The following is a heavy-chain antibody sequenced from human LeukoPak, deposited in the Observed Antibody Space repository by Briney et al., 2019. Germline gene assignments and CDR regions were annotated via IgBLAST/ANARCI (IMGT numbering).Heavy chain of an antibody. CDR1: GGSISSYY. CDR2: IYYSGST. V-gene: IGHV4-59*01. J-gene: IGHJ2*01. Sequence: SETLSLTCTVSGGSISSYYWSWIRQPPGKGLEWIGYIYYSGSTNYNPSLKSRVTISVDTSKNQFSLKLSSVTAADTAVYYCARGAGGSRVDWYFDLWGRGTLVTVSS. D-gene: IGHD3-16*01. CDR3: ARGAGGSRVDWYFDL.